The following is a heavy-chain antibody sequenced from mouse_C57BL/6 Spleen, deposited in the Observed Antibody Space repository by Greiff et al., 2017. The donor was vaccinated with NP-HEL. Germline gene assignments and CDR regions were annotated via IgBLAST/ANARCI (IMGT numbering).Heavy chain of an antibody. CDR3: ARVGVTTGEYYFDY. CDR1: GYTFTSYW. CDR2: IYPGSGST. J-gene: IGHJ2*01. D-gene: IGHD2-2*01. Sequence: QVQLQQPGAELVKPGASVKMSCKASGYTFTSYWITWVKQRPGQGLEWIGDIYPGSGSTNYNEKFKSKATLTVDTSSSTAYMQLSSLTSEDSAVYYCARVGVTTGEYYFDYWGQGTTLTVSS. V-gene: IGHV1-55*01.